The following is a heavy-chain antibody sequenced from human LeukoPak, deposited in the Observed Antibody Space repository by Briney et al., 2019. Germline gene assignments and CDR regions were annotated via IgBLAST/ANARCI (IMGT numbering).Heavy chain of an antibody. J-gene: IGHJ4*02. D-gene: IGHD3-10*01. CDR2: IKQDGSEK. V-gene: IGHV3-7*01. Sequence: GGSLRLSCAASGFTFSSYGMSWVRQAPGKGLEWVANIKQDGSEKYYVASVKGRFTISRDNAKNSLYLQMNSLRAEDTAVYYCARRSGITMVRGVIDYWGQGTLVTVSS. CDR3: ARRSGITMVRGVIDY. CDR1: GFTFSSYG.